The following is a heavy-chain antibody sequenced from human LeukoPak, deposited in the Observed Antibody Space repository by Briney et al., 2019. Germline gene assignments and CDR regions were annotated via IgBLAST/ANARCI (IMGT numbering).Heavy chain of an antibody. J-gene: IGHJ4*02. V-gene: IGHV1-46*01. CDR3: ARTSGYSYGWTLFDY. CDR2: INPSGGST. D-gene: IGHD5-18*01. Sequence: ASVKVSCKASGYTFTSYYMHWLRQAPGQGLEWMGIINPSGGSTSYAQKFQGRVTMTRDTSTSTVYMELSSLRSEDTAVYYCARTSGYSYGWTLFDYWGQGTLVTVSS. CDR1: GYTFTSYY.